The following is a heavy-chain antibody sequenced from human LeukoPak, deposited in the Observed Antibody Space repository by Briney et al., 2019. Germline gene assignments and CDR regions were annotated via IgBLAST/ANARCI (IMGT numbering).Heavy chain of an antibody. D-gene: IGHD3-10*01. J-gene: IGHJ4*02. CDR1: GLTFSSSW. V-gene: IGHV3-7*03. CDR2: INPDGNKK. Sequence: GGSLRLSCAVSGLTFSSSWMDWVRQAPGKGLEWVASINPDGNKKYSADSVKGRFTISRDNAKNSLYLQMNSLRPEDTALYYCAKDGTYYSVSGSYYSHFDYWGQGTLVTVSS. CDR3: AKDGTYYSVSGSYYSHFDY.